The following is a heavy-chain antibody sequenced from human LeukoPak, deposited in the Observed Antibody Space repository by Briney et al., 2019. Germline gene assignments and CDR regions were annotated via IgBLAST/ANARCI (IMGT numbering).Heavy chain of an antibody. J-gene: IGHJ6*03. Sequence: PGGSLRLSCAASAFTFSSYAMHWVRQSPGKGLEWVAVISYDGSNKYYADSVKGRFTISRDISKNTLYLQMNSLRPEDTAVYYCARGPRVGAAGFVYYHYIDVWGKGTTVTVSS. CDR2: ISYDGSNK. CDR3: ARGPRVGAAGFVYYHYIDV. D-gene: IGHD1-26*01. V-gene: IGHV3-30*04. CDR1: AFTFSSYA.